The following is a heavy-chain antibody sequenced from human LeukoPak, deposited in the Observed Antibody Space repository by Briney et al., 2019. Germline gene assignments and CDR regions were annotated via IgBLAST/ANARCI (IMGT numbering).Heavy chain of an antibody. J-gene: IGHJ4*02. CDR1: GYTFTGYY. D-gene: IGHD2-2*01. CDR3: ARGGDIVVVPAATLWYFDY. CDR2: INPSGGST. V-gene: IGHV1-46*01. Sequence: ASVKVSCKASGYTFTGYYMHWVRQAPGQGLEWMRIINPSGGSTSYAQKFQGRVTMTRDTSTSTVYMELSSLRSEDTAVYYCARGGDIVVVPAATLWYFDYWGQGTLVTVSS.